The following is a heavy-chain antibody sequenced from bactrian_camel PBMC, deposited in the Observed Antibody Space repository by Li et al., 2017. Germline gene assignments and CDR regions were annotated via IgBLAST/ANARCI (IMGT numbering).Heavy chain of an antibody. Sequence: QLVESGGDSVQAGTSLRLSCAASGYSTNYCMGWFRRPPGKNLEGVASIGDDGVASYAEKVKGRFIISKHNAKNTLFPQMNSLKPEDAAMYYCAVEGSGAYCSLRALPLGYWDQGTQVTVS. CDR1: GYSTNYC. CDR2: IGDDGVA. CDR3: AVEGSGAYCSLRALPLGY. D-gene: IGHD3*01. V-gene: IGHV3S63*01. J-gene: IGHJ6*01.